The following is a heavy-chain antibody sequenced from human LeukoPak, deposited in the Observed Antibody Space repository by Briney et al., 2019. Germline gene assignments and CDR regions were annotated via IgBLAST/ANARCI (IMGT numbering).Heavy chain of an antibody. CDR2: IGSSSGYI. CDR1: GFTFNYYS. V-gene: IGHV3-21*01. J-gene: IGHJ6*03. CDR3: ARAAAGSGSYYYYMDV. D-gene: IGHD6-13*01. Sequence: TGGSLRLSCAASGFTFNYYSMNWVRQAPGKGLEWVSSIGSSSGYIYYADSVKGRFTISRDNAKNSVYLHMNSLRAEDTAVYYCARAAAGSGSYYYYMDVWGKGTTVTVSS.